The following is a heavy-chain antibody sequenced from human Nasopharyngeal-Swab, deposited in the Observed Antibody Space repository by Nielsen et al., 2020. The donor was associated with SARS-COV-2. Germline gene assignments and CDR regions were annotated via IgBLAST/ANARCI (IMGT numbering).Heavy chain of an antibody. CDR3: ARYTAMVLFDI. CDR1: GYIFPSYY. V-gene: IGHV1-46*01. CDR2: INPSGGST. D-gene: IGHD5-18*01. Sequence: ASVKVSCKASGYIFPSYYMHWVRQAPGQGLEWMGIINPSGGSTSYAQKFQGRVTMTRDTSTSTVYMELSSLRSEDTAVYYCARYTAMVLFDIWGQGTMVTVSS. J-gene: IGHJ3*02.